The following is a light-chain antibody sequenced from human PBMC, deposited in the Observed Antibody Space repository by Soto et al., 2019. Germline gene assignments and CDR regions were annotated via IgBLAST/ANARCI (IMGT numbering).Light chain of an antibody. CDR2: DAS. J-gene: IGKJ1*01. Sequence: EIVLTQSPATLSLSPGERATLSCRASQSVSSYLAWYQQKPGQAPRLLIYDASNRATGIPARFSGSGSGTDFTLTISSLEPEDCAVYYCQQRSNWPRGTFGQGTKVDIK. CDR1: QSVSSY. V-gene: IGKV3-11*01. CDR3: QQRSNWPRGT.